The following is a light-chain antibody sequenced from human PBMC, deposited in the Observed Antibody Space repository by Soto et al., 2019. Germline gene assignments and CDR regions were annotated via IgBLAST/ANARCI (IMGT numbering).Light chain of an antibody. Sequence: QSALTQPASVSGSPGQSITISCTGTSSDVGLYDYVSWYQQHPGKAPQLMIYAVSNRPSGVSNRFSASKSGSTASLFISGLQAEDEADYYCSSYTSDSSYVFGSGTKVTVL. CDR2: AVS. CDR3: SSYTSDSSYV. V-gene: IGLV2-14*01. J-gene: IGLJ1*01. CDR1: SSDVGLYDY.